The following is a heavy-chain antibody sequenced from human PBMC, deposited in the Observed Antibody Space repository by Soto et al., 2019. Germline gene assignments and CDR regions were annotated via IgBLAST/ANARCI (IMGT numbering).Heavy chain of an antibody. J-gene: IGHJ4*02. CDR1: GYSFTTYW. Sequence: ESLKSSFKGSGYSFTTYWIGWVRQMPGKGLEWMGIINPRDSDTRYSPSFQGQVTISADKSINTAYLQWSSLKASDTAMYYCARPGSSSSDYWGQGTLVTVSS. CDR2: INPRDSDT. CDR3: ARPGSSSSDY. V-gene: IGHV5-51*01. D-gene: IGHD6-6*01.